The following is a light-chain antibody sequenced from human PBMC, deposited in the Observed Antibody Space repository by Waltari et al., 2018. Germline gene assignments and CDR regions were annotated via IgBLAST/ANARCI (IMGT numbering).Light chain of an antibody. J-gene: IGKJ4*01. V-gene: IGKV3-11*01. CDR1: QSVRNY. Sequence: EIVLIQSPATLALSLGERATLSCRASQSVRNYLAWFQQKPGQVPRLLIYDTSNRGTGVPARFSGSGSGTDFTLTISSLESEDFAVYYCQQRSSWPLTFGGGTKVQIK. CDR2: DTS. CDR3: QQRSSWPLT.